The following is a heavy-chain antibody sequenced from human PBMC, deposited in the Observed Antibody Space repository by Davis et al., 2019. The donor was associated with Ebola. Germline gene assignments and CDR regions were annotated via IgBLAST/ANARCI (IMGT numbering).Heavy chain of an antibody. J-gene: IGHJ4*02. D-gene: IGHD3-22*01. CDR2: ISAYNGNT. V-gene: IGHV1-18*01. Sequence: ASVKVSCKASGYTFTSYAMHWVRQAPGQGLEWMGWISAYNGNTNYAQKLQGRVTMTTDTSTSTAYMELRSLRSDDTAVYYCARELYDSSGYYYGYWGQGTLVTVSS. CDR3: ARELYDSSGYYYGY. CDR1: GYTFTSYA.